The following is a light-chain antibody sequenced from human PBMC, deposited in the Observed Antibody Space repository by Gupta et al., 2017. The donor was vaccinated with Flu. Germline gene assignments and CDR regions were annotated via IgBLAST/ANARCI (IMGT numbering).Light chain of an antibody. V-gene: IGKV1-33*01. CDR3: QQEYNLPFT. J-gene: IGKJ2*01. Sequence: DIQMTQSPSFLSASLGDRVTITCQASQDISNYLNWYQQKPGKAPKPLIYDASNVEKGVPSRFSGSGCGTDFTFTISSRQPEDVATYYCQQEYNLPFTFGQGTKLEIK. CDR2: DAS. CDR1: QDISNY.